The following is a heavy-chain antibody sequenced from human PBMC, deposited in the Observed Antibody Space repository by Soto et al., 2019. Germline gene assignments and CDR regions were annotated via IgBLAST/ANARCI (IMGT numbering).Heavy chain of an antibody. J-gene: IGHJ4*02. CDR1: GGSISSSSFY. CDR3: SRQGGR. D-gene: IGHD1-26*01. Sequence: QLQLQESGPGLVKPSETLSLTCTVSGGSISSSSFYWGWIRQPTGKGLEWIGSIYYSGSTYYNPSLKSRVIISVDTSKNPFSLKLSSVTAADTDVYDYSRQGGRWGQGTLVTVSS. V-gene: IGHV4-39*01. CDR2: IYYSGST.